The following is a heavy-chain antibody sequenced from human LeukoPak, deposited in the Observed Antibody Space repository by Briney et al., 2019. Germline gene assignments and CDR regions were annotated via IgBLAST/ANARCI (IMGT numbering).Heavy chain of an antibody. CDR1: GYTFTGYY. V-gene: IGHV1-2*02. Sequence: ASVKVSCKASGYTFTGYYMHWVRQAPGQGLEWMGWINPNSGGTNYAQKFQGRVTMTRDTSISTAYMELSRLRSDDTAVYYCASGGDYGGNRYYFGYWGQGTLSPSPQ. CDR3: ASGGDYGGNRYYFGY. J-gene: IGHJ4*02. D-gene: IGHD4-23*01. CDR2: INPNSGGT.